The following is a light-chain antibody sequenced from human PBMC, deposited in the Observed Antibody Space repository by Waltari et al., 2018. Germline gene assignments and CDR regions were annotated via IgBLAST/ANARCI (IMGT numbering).Light chain of an antibody. CDR2: DVS. V-gene: IGLV2-14*03. J-gene: IGLJ2*01. CDR1: SSDVGGYTY. CDR3: SSYTSRSTWV. Sequence: QSALTQPASVSGSPGQSLTISCTGTSSDVGGYTYVSWYQQHPGKAPKLIIYDVSNRPSGVSNRFSGSKSGNTASLTISGLQAEDEADYYCSSYTSRSTWVFGGGTKLTVL.